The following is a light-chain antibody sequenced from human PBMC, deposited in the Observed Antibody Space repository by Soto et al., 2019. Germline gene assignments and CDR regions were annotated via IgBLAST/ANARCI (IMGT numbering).Light chain of an antibody. Sequence: DIQMTQSPSTLFASVGDRVSITCRASQSVSDRLAWYQQKQGKAPNXLIYDVSTLESGVPSRFSGRGFGTELIITISSLQPDDCETYDGHEYTGAWTFGQGTKV. CDR1: QSVSDR. CDR3: HEYTGAWT. V-gene: IGKV1-5*01. J-gene: IGKJ1*01. CDR2: DVS.